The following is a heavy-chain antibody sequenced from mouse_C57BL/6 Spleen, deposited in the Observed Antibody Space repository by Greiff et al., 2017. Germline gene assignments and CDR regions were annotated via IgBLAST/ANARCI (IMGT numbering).Heavy chain of an antibody. V-gene: IGHV1-59*01. CDR3: ARRGGYYGGFAY. J-gene: IGHJ3*01. D-gene: IGHD1-1*01. Sequence: VQLQQPGAELVRPGTSVKLSCKASGYTFTSYWMHWVKQRPGQGLEWIGVIDPSDSYTNYNQKFKGKSTWTVDKSSSTAYMQLSSLTSEDSAVYYCARRGGYYGGFAYWGQGTLVTVSA. CDR1: GYTFTSYW. CDR2: IDPSDSYT.